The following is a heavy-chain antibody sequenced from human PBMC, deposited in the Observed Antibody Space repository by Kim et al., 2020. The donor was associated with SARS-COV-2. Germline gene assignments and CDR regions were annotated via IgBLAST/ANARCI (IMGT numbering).Heavy chain of an antibody. D-gene: IGHD4-4*01. J-gene: IGHJ4*02. Sequence: ASVKVSCKTSGSTFTTYYLHWVRQPPGQGLEWMGWINPHSGATYYAQKFQDCVTMTRDTSINTAYIELTRLTSDDTAVYYCARAMTSVAPRDYWAQGPL. CDR3: ARAMTSVAPRDY. V-gene: IGHV1-2*04. CDR1: GSTFTTYY. CDR2: INPHSGAT.